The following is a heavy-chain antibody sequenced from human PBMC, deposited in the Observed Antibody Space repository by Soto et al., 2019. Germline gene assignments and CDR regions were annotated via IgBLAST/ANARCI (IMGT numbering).Heavy chain of an antibody. Sequence: GASVKVSCKASGYTFTSYGISWVRQAPGQGLEWMGWISAYNGNTNYAQKLQGRVTMTTDTSTSTAYMELRSLRSDDTAVYYCARGKLVFGVVIKLYYYYGMDVWGQGTTVTVSS. CDR2: ISAYNGNT. V-gene: IGHV1-18*01. J-gene: IGHJ6*02. CDR3: ARGKLVFGVVIKLYYYYGMDV. D-gene: IGHD3-3*01. CDR1: GYTFTSYG.